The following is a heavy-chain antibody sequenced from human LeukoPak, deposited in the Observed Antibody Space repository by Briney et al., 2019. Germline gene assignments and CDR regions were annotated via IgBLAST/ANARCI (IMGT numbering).Heavy chain of an antibody. V-gene: IGHV1-2*02. D-gene: IGHD2-15*01. CDR1: GYSLSSNG. J-gene: IGHJ4*02. CDR2: INPNSGGT. Sequence: PEASVKVSCKASGYSLSSNGISWARQAPGQGLEWMGWINPNSGGTNFAQKFQGRVTMTRDTSISTAFMELSRLRSDDTAVYYCARDRYYSGISSDYWGQGTLVTVSS. CDR3: ARDRYYSGISSDY.